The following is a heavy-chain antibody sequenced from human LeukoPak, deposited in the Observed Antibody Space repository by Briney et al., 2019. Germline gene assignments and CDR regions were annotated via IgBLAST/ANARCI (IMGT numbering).Heavy chain of an antibody. CDR1: GGSMSSYH. V-gene: IGHV4-4*07. D-gene: IGHD3-3*01. J-gene: IGHJ4*02. CDR3: ARSYDFWVFDY. CDR2: IYTSGST. Sequence: SETLSLTCTVSGGSMSSYHWSWIRQPAGKGLEWIGRIYTSGSTNYNPSLKSRVTMSVDTSKNQFSLKLSSVTAADTAVYYCARSYDFWVFDYWGQGTLVAVSS.